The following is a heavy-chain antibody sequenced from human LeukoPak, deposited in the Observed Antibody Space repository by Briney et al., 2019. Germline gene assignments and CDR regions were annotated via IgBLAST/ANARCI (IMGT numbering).Heavy chain of an antibody. CDR1: GFTFSSYG. J-gene: IGHJ3*02. CDR2: IWYDGSKK. D-gene: IGHD2-15*01. V-gene: IGHV3-33*06. CDR3: AKERNDCSGGSCYYLDAFDI. Sequence: PGRSLRLSCVASGFTFSSYGMHWVRQAPGKGLEWVAVIWYDGSKKYYADSVKGRFTISRDNSKNTLYLQMNSLRAEDTAVYYCAKERNDCSGGSCYYLDAFDIWGQGTMVTVSS.